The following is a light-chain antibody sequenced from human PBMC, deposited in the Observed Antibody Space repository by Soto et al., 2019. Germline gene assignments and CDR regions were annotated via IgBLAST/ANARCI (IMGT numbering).Light chain of an antibody. CDR1: SSNIGTNA. Sequence: QSVLTQPPSASGTPGQRVTISCSGGSSNIGTNAVNWYQQLPGTAPKLLIYNNNQRPSGVPDRFSGSKSGTSASLAISGLGSKIEAYYNLPVGDDSLTGYVFESGPKVT. V-gene: IGLV1-44*01. CDR2: NNN. CDR3: PVGDDSLTGYV. J-gene: IGLJ1*01.